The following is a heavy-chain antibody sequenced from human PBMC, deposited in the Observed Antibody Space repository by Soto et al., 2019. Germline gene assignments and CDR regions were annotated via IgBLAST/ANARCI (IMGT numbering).Heavy chain of an antibody. Sequence: QVHLQQRGAGLLKPSETLSLNCVVSGESFSGYYWSWIRQTPGMGLEWIGEGDHRGSTTYNPSLKIRDSISLDSSKKLFSLELTSVTAADTALYFCARYEYGNSLYGVDVWGQGTRVTVSS. V-gene: IGHV4-34*02. CDR3: ARYEYGNSLYGVDV. CDR2: GDHRGST. CDR1: GESFSGYY. D-gene: IGHD1-7*01. J-gene: IGHJ6*02.